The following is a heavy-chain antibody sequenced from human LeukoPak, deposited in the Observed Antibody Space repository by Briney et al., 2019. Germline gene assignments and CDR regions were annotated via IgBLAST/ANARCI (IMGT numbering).Heavy chain of an antibody. V-gene: IGHV1-69*05. Sequence: SVKVSCKASGGTFSSYAICWVRQAPGQGLEWMGRIIPIFGTANYAQKFQGRVTIPTDESTSTAYMELSSLRSEDTAVYYCARDYYDSSGYYNDYWGQGTLVTVSS. CDR2: IIPIFGTA. J-gene: IGHJ4*02. CDR1: GGTFSSYA. D-gene: IGHD3-22*01. CDR3: ARDYYDSSGYYNDY.